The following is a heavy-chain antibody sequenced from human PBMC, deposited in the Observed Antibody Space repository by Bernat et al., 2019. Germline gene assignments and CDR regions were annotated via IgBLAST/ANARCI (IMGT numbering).Heavy chain of an antibody. Sequence: EVQLVESGGGLVQPGGSLRLSCAAPGFTFSSYWMHWVRQAPGKGLVWLSRINSDGSVTAYADSVKGRFTISRDNAKNTLYLQMNSLRAEDTAVYYCAKDGQLTPYFYYYMDVWGRGTTVTVSS. J-gene: IGHJ6*03. CDR2: INSDGSVT. D-gene: IGHD3-10*01. CDR3: AKDGQLTPYFYYYMDV. CDR1: GFTFSSYW. V-gene: IGHV3-74*01.